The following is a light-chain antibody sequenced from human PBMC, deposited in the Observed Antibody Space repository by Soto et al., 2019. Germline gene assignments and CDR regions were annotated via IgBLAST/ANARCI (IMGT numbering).Light chain of an antibody. CDR3: QRYSLSPCT. Sequence: EVVLTQSPGTLSLSPGERASLSCRASQSTNYLAWYQQKADQAPRLLIYGSSTRSPGTPDRFSASGSGTDYTLTISRLEPDDFAVYFCQRYSLSPCTFGQGTK. V-gene: IGKV3-20*01. J-gene: IGKJ1*01. CDR2: GSS. CDR1: QSTNY.